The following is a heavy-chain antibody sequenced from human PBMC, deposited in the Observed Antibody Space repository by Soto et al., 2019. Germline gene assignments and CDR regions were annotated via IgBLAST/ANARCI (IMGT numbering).Heavy chain of an antibody. CDR1: GYTFTRHG. CDR2: ISTYDVNK. J-gene: IGHJ4*02. Sequence: QVQLVQSGPEVKKPGASVKVSCTASGYTFTRHGFSWVRQAPGQGLEWMGWISTYDVNKHYAHNFQGRITMTADTSVSTVYMELTSLRPDDTAKYFCAREGRIGLLGIDHWGQGTLVTVSS. V-gene: IGHV1-18*01. D-gene: IGHD1-26*01. CDR3: AREGRIGLLGIDH.